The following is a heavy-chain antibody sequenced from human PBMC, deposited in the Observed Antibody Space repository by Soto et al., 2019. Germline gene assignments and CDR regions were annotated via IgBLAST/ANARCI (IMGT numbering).Heavy chain of an antibody. V-gene: IGHV1-46*01. CDR3: ARQYCSGGSCYTLDY. CDR1: GYTFTSCF. J-gene: IGHJ4*02. Sequence: ASVKVSCKASGYTFTSCFMHWVRQAPGQGLEWMGIINPSGGSTSYAQKFQGRVTMTRDTSTSTVYMELSSLRSEDTAVYYCARQYCSGGSCYTLDYWGQGTLVTVSS. D-gene: IGHD2-15*01. CDR2: INPSGGST.